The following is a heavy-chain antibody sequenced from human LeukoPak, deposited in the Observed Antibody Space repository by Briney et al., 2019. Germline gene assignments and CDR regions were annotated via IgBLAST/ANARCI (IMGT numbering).Heavy chain of an antibody. CDR1: GFSLSTSGVG. CDR2: IYWDNDK. CDR3: AHTWFGESHFDY. Sequence: SGPTLVKPTQTLTLTCTFSGFSLSTSGVGVAWLRQPPGEALEYLALIYWDNDKRYRPSLKSRLTITKDTSKNQVVLTMTNMDPVDTATYYCAHTWFGESHFDYWGQGTLVTVSS. V-gene: IGHV2-5*02. J-gene: IGHJ4*02. D-gene: IGHD3-10*01.